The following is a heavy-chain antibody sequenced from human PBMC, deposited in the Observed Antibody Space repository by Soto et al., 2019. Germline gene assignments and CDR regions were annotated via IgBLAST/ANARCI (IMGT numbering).Heavy chain of an antibody. CDR2: IIPIFGTA. D-gene: IGHD3-10*02. J-gene: IGHJ3*02. CDR3: ARVMFPLLRTDAFDI. Sequence: SVTVSCKASGGTLSSYAISWVRQANGQGLEWMGGIIPIFGTANYAQKFQGRVTITADESTSTAYMELSSLRSEDTAVYYCARVMFPLLRTDAFDIWGQGTMVTVSS. V-gene: IGHV1-69*13. CDR1: GGTLSSYA.